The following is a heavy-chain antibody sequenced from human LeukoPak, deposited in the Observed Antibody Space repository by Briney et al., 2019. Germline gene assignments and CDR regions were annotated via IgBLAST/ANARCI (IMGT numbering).Heavy chain of an antibody. V-gene: IGHV5-51*01. J-gene: IGHJ4*01. Sequence: GESLKISCNGSGYRFTSYLIGWVRQMPGKGLEWVGIIYPGGSETRYSPSSQGQVTISADKSISTAYLQWNSLKASDTAMYYCARQGIAGAGIDYWGQGTLLTVSS. CDR1: GYRFTSYL. CDR2: IYPGGSET. CDR3: ARQGIAGAGIDY. D-gene: IGHD6-19*01.